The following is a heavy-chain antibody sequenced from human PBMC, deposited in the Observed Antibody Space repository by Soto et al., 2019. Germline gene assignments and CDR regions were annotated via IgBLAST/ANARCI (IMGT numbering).Heavy chain of an antibody. V-gene: IGHV4-38-2*01. Sequence: SETLSLTCAVSGYSISSGYYLGWIRQPPGKGLEWIGSVYHSGNTFYNPSLKSRVTISIDTSRNQFSLKLSSVTAADTAIFYCARASYCSTTSCYSGDSYYFDYWGRGTLVTVSS. D-gene: IGHD2-2*01. CDR3: ARASYCSTTSCYSGDSYYFDY. CDR2: VYHSGNT. CDR1: GYSISSGYY. J-gene: IGHJ4*02.